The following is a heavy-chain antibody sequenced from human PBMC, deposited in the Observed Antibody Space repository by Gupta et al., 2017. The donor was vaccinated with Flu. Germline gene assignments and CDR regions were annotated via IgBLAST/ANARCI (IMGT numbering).Heavy chain of an antibody. V-gene: IGHV3-30*18. CDR2: IAYDGKDE. Sequence: QVQLVESGGGVVQPGRSLRLSCEASGFTFSNHGMHWVRQAPGKGLEWLGVIAYDGKDENYADSVEGRFTISRDNSKNTVFLQMNSLRAEDTAVYYCXKXLGYCSXSSCQYIYNWLDPWGQGTLVTVSS. CDR1: GFTFSNHG. D-gene: IGHD2-2*01. CDR3: XKXLGYCSXSSCQYIYNWLDP. J-gene: IGHJ5*02.